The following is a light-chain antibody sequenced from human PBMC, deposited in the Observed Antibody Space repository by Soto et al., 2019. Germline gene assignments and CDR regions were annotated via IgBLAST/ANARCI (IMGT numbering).Light chain of an antibody. CDR2: GAS. J-gene: IGKJ1*01. Sequence: EIVMTQSPATLSVSPGERATVSCRASQSVSSSYLAWYQQKPGQAPRLLIYGASSRATVIPDRFSGSGSGTDLTVGISVTETEDFAVNYCQQYGSPCTCGQGNKV. V-gene: IGKV3-20*01. CDR3: QQYGSPCT. CDR1: QSVSSSY.